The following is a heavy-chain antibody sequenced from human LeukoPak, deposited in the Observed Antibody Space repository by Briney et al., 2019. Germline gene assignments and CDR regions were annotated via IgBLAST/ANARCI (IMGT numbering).Heavy chain of an antibody. CDR1: GYTFTSYG. V-gene: IGHV1-18*01. D-gene: IGHD1-26*01. CDR2: ISAYNGNT. CDR3: ASGIVGATSLPSDY. J-gene: IGHJ4*02. Sequence: ASVKVSCTASGYTFTSYGISWVRQAPGQGLEWMGWISAYNGNTNYAQKLQGRVTMTTDTSTSTAYMELRSLRSDDTAVYYCASGIVGATSLPSDYWSQGTLVTVSS.